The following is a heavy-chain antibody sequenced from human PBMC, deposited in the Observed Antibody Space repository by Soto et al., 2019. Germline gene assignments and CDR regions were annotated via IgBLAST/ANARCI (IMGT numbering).Heavy chain of an antibody. CDR1: GFTFSSYA. CDR3: ARETSSIAARLDY. D-gene: IGHD6-6*01. V-gene: IGHV3-30-3*01. Sequence: XESLLLSCAASGFTFSSYAMHWVRQAPGKGLEWVAVISYDGSNKYYADSVKGRFTISRDNSKNTLYLQMNSLRAEDTAVYYCARETSSIAARLDYWGQGTLVTVSS. J-gene: IGHJ4*02. CDR2: ISYDGSNK.